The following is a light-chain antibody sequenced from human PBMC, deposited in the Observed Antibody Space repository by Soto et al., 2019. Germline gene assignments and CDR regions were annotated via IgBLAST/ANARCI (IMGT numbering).Light chain of an antibody. V-gene: IGKV3D-20*02. CDR1: QSVRGND. J-gene: IGKJ5*01. Sequence: EIVLTHSPGTLCFSPGEMATLSFRASQSVRGNDLAWYQHKPGQAPRLLIYDASSRATDIPARFSGSGSGTDFTLTISSLEPEDFAIYYCQQRSNWPSISFGQGTRLEIK. CDR3: QQRSNWPSIS. CDR2: DAS.